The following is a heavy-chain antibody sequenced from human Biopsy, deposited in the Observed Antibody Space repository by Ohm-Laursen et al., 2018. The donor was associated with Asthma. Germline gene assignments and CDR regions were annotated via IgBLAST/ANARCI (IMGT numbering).Heavy chain of an antibody. J-gene: IGHJ4*02. D-gene: IGHD1-26*01. CDR3: ATPPVGSISYFDS. CDR2: IIPIFGTA. Sequence: VKISCKASGGTFSSYAISWVRQAPGQGLEWMGGIIPIFGTANYAQKFQGRVTITADESTSTAYMELSSLRSEDTAVYFCATPPVGSISYFDSWGQGTLVTVSS. V-gene: IGHV1-69*13. CDR1: GGTFSSYA.